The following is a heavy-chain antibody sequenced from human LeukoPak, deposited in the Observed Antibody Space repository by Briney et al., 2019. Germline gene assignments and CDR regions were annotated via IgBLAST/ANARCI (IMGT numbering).Heavy chain of an antibody. D-gene: IGHD3-16*02. CDR1: GGSISSYY. CDR3: ALLYDYVWGSYLDY. Sequence: SETLSLTCTVSGGSISSYYWSWIRQPAGKGLEWIGRIYTSGSTNYNPSLKSRVTMSVDTSKNQFSLKLSSVTAADTDVYYCALLYDYVWGSYLDYWGQGTLVTVSS. CDR2: IYTSGST. J-gene: IGHJ4*02. V-gene: IGHV4-4*07.